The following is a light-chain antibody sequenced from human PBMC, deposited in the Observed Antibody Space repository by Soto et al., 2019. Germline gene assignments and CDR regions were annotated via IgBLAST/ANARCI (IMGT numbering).Light chain of an antibody. J-gene: IGLJ3*02. CDR2: STT. V-gene: IGLV1-44*01. CDR3: AAWDDSLNGGV. Sequence: QSVLTQPPSASGTPGQRVTISCSGSSSNIGTNSVNWYQQLPGTDPKLLIYSTTQRPSGVPHRFSGSKSGTSASLAISGLQSEDEADYYCAAWDDSLNGGVFGGGTKLTVL. CDR1: SSNIGTNS.